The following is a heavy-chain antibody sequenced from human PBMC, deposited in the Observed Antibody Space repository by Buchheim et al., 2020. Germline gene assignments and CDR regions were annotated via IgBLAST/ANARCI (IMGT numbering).Heavy chain of an antibody. J-gene: IGHJ6*02. Sequence: EVQLVESGGRVVRPGESLRLSCAASGFTFDDYAMSWVRQAPGKGLEWVSGINWNGGGTGYADSVKGRFIISRDNAKNSRFLQMNSLTVEDTALYYCARLTAVDSYYYYGMDIWGQGTT. CDR1: GFTFDDYA. CDR2: INWNGGGT. CDR3: ARLTAVDSYYYYGMDI. D-gene: IGHD3-22*01. V-gene: IGHV3-20*04.